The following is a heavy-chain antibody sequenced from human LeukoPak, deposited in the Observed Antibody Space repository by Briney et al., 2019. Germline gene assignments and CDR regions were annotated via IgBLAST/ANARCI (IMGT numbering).Heavy chain of an antibody. Sequence: GGSLRLSCAASGFTFSSYGMHWVRQAPGKGLEWVAFIRYDGSNKYYADSVKGRFTISRDNSKNKLYLQMNSLRAEDTAVYYCAKDHSGKAIWFGELLHLDYWGQGTLVTVSS. CDR1: GFTFSSYG. CDR2: IRYDGSNK. CDR3: AKDHSGKAIWFGELLHLDY. D-gene: IGHD3-10*01. J-gene: IGHJ4*02. V-gene: IGHV3-30*02.